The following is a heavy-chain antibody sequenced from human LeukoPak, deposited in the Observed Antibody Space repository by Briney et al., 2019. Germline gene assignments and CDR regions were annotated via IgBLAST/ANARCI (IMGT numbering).Heavy chain of an antibody. D-gene: IGHD3-10*01. CDR3: AKYGSGSQSNWFDP. CDR2: ISGSGGST. J-gene: IGHJ5*02. CDR1: GFTFSSYA. Sequence: GGSLRLSCAASGFTFSSYAMSWVRQAPGKGLGWVSAISGSGGSTYYADSVKGRFTISRDNSKNTLYLQMNSLRAEDTAVYYCAKYGSGSQSNWFDPWGQGTLVTVSS. V-gene: IGHV3-23*01.